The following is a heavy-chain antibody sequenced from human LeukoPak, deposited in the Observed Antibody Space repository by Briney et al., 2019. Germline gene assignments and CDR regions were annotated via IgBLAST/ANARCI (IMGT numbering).Heavy chain of an antibody. CDR3: ARDPAPQGWFDL. Sequence: GTSLRLSCVASGFTFSSYAMHWVRQAPGKGLEWVAVISFDGFNKFYADSLKGRFTISRDNAKNTLYLQMNSLRAEDRAVYYCARDPAPQGWFDLWGQGTLVTVSS. CDR2: ISFDGFNK. J-gene: IGHJ5*02. CDR1: GFTFSSYA. V-gene: IGHV3-30-3*01.